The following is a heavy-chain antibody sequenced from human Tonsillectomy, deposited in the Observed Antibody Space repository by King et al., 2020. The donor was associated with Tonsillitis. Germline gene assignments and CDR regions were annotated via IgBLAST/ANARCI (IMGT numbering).Heavy chain of an antibody. Sequence: LQLQESGPGLVKPSETLSLTCTVSGGSISSSSYYWGWIRQPPGKGLEWIGSIYYSGSTYYNPSLKSRVTISVDTSKNQFSLKLSSVTAADTAVYYCASLAAAGKADPYYYYGMDVWGQGTTVTVSS. CDR1: GGSISSSSYY. D-gene: IGHD6-13*01. CDR2: IYYSGST. J-gene: IGHJ6*02. V-gene: IGHV4-39*01. CDR3: ASLAAAGKADPYYYYGMDV.